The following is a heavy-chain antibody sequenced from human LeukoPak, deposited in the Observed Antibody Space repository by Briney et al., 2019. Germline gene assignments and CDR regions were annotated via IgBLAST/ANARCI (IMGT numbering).Heavy chain of an antibody. D-gene: IGHD4-23*01. CDR3: ARDTVGFDY. CDR1: GFTFSSYA. V-gene: IGHV3-30-3*01. Sequence: GGSLRLSCAASGFTFSSYAMHWVRQAPGKGLEWVAVISYDGSNKYYADSVKGRFTISRDNSKNTLYLQMNSLRAEDTAVYYCARDTVGFDYWGQGTLVTVSS. CDR2: ISYDGSNK. J-gene: IGHJ4*02.